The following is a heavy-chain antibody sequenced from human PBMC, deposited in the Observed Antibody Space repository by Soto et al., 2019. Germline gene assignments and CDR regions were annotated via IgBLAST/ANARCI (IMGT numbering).Heavy chain of an antibody. D-gene: IGHD5-12*01. V-gene: IGHV3-15*07. CDR1: GFTFSNAW. CDR3: TTRWLQSYPYFDY. J-gene: IGHJ4*02. CDR2: IKSKTDGGTT. Sequence: SGGSLRLSCAASGFTFSNAWMNWVRQAPGKGLEWVGRIKSKTDGGTTDYAAPVKGRFTISRDDSKNTLYLQMNSLKTEDTAVYYCTTRWLQSYPYFDYWGQGTLVTVSS.